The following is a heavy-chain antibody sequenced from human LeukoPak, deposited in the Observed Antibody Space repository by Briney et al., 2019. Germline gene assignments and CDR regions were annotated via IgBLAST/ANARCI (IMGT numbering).Heavy chain of an antibody. J-gene: IGHJ4*02. D-gene: IGHD4-11*01. CDR1: GGSFSGYY. CDR3: ARGRETTVTTSFFDY. CDR2: INHSGST. Sequence: PSETLSLTCAVYGGSFSGYYWSWIRQPPGKGLEWIGEINHSGSTNYNPSLKSRVTISVDTSKNQFSLKLSTVTAADTAVYYCARGRETTVTTSFFDYWGQGTLVTVSS. V-gene: IGHV4-34*01.